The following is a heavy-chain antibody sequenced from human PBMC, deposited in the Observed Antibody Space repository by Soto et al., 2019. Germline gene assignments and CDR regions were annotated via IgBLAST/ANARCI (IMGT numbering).Heavy chain of an antibody. D-gene: IGHD3-3*01. CDR3: ATEVWVYYDFWSGYSAY. CDR2: IKEDGSDM. CDR1: GFTFSSYW. Sequence: GGSLRLSCAASGFTFSSYWMSWVCQAPGKGLEWVANIKEDGSDMYYVDSVEGRFTISRDNAKNSLYLQMNSLRAEDTAVYYCATEVWVYYDFWSGYSAYRGQGTLVTVSS. V-gene: IGHV3-7*01. J-gene: IGHJ4*02.